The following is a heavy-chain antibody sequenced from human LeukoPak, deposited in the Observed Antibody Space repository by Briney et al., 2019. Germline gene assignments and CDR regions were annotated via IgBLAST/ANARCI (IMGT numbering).Heavy chain of an antibody. J-gene: IGHJ6*03. CDR1: GFTFSDYY. Sequence: EGSLRLSCAASGFTFSDYYMSWIRQAPGKGLEWVSYISSSGSTIYYADSVKGRFTICRDNAKNSLYLQMNSLRAEDTAVYYCARLGQESLLVVPAVLYYYYMDVWGKGTMVTVSS. CDR2: ISSSGSTI. CDR3: ARLGQESLLVVPAVLYYYYMDV. V-gene: IGHV3-11*01. D-gene: IGHD2-2*01.